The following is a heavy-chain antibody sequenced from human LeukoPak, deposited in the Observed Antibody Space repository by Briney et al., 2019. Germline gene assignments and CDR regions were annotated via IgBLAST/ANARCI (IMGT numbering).Heavy chain of an antibody. CDR3: AKECGAPPGSSSWPFDY. V-gene: IGHV3-30*18. D-gene: IGHD6-13*01. CDR1: GFTLSSYG. Sequence: PGGSLRLSCAASGFTLSSYGMHWVRQAPGKGLQWVAAVSYDGNDKYYEDSVKGRFTISRDNHKNTLYLEISSLISEDTAVYYCAKECGAPPGSSSWPFDYWGQGTRVTVSS. J-gene: IGHJ4*02. CDR2: VSYDGNDK.